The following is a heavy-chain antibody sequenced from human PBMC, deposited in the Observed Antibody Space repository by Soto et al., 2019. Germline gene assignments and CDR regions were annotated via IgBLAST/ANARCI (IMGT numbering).Heavy chain of an antibody. CDR1: GFTFSSYA. J-gene: IGHJ4*02. CDR3: AKAGDNTRSYPFDY. Sequence: EVQLLESGGGLVQPGGSLRLSCAASGFTFSSYAMSWVRQAPGKGLEWVSAISGSGGTTYYTNSVKGRFTISRDNSKNTLYLQMNSLRAEDTAVYYCAKAGDNTRSYPFDYWGQGTLVTVSS. CDR2: ISGSGGTT. V-gene: IGHV3-23*01. D-gene: IGHD1-26*01.